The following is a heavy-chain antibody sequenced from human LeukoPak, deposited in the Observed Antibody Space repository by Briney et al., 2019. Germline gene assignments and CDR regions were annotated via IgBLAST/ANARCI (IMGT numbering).Heavy chain of an antibody. CDR1: GGTFSSYT. CDR2: IIPILGIA. D-gene: IGHD3-3*01. J-gene: IGHJ4*02. CDR3: ASGTYYDFWSGYRLDY. Sequence: SVKVSCKASGGTFSSYTISWVRQAPGQGLEWMGRIIPILGIANYAQKFQGRVTITADKSTSTAYMELSSLRSEDTAVYYCASGTYYDFWSGYRLDYWGQGTLATVSS. V-gene: IGHV1-69*02.